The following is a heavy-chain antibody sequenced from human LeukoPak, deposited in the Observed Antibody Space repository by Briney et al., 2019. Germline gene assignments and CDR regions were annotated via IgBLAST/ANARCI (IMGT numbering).Heavy chain of an antibody. J-gene: IGHJ6*03. V-gene: IGHV1-18*01. CDR2: ISAYNGNT. CDR1: GYTFTSYG. CDR3: ARSLGDSSGYYPTGYYYYYMDV. D-gene: IGHD3-22*01. Sequence: ASVKVFCKASGYTFTSYGISWVRQAPGQGLEWMGWISAYNGNTNYAQKLQGRVTMTTDTSTSTAYMELRSLRSDDTAVYYCARSLGDSSGYYPTGYYYYYMDVWGKGTTVTVSS.